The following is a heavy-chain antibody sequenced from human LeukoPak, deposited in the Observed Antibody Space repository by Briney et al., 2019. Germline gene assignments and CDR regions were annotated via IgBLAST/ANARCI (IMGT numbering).Heavy chain of an antibody. CDR2: IYHSGST. J-gene: IGHJ3*02. Sequence: SWIRQPPGKGLEWIGYIYHSGSTYYTPSLKSRVTISIDRSKNQFSLKLSSVTAADTAVYYCARVPGIAAAGSLAYNAFDIWGQGTMVTVSS. CDR3: ARVPGIAAAGSLAYNAFDI. V-gene: IGHV4-30-2*01. D-gene: IGHD6-13*01.